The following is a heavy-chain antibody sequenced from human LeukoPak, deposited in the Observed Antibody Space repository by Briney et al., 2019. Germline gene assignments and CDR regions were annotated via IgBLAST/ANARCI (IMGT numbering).Heavy chain of an antibody. D-gene: IGHD5-18*01. CDR1: GYSISSGYY. CDR2: IYHSGST. J-gene: IGHJ3*02. CDR3: ARAGYTAIVAFDI. V-gene: IGHV4-38-2*01. Sequence: PSETLCLTCAVSGYSISSGYYWGWIRQPPGKGLKWIGSIYHSGSTYYNPSLKSRVTISVDTSKNQFSLKLSSVTAADTAVYYCARAGYTAIVAFDIWGQGTMVTVSS.